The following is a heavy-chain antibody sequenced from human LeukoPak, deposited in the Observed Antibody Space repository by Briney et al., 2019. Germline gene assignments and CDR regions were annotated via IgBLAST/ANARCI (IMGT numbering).Heavy chain of an antibody. D-gene: IGHD4-17*01. Sequence: GGSLRLSCAASGFTFSSNAMSWVRQAPGKGLEWVSGIGGDSRTHYADSVEGRFTISRDTSKNMLYLQMKNLRAEDTAVYYCAKDILRWSFDYWGQGTLVTVSS. J-gene: IGHJ4*02. CDR3: AKDILRWSFDY. V-gene: IGHV3-23*01. CDR2: IGGDSRT. CDR1: GFTFSSNA.